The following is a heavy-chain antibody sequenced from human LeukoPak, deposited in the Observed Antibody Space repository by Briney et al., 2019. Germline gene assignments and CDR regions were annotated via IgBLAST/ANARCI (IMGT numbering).Heavy chain of an antibody. CDR2: INPNSGGT. CDR3: ARLPRSYYYDSSGSTNFDI. J-gene: IGHJ3*02. CDR1: GYTFTGYY. V-gene: IGHV1-2*02. Sequence: ASVKVSCKASGYTFTGYYMHWVRQAPGQGLEWMGWINPNSGGTNYAQKFQGRVTMTRDTSISTAYMELSRLRSDDTAVYYCARLPRSYYYDSSGSTNFDIWGQGTMVTVSS. D-gene: IGHD3-22*01.